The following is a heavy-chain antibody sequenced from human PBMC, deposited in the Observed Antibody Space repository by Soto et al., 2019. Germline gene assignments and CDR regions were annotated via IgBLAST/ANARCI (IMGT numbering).Heavy chain of an antibody. CDR1: GFTFSSYG. V-gene: IGHV3-30*18. Sequence: GGSLRLSCAASGFTFSSYGMHWVRQAPGKGLEWVAVISYDGSNKYYADSVKGRFTISRDNSKNTLYLQMNSLRAEDTAVYYCAKDAGQYGYHYGMDVWGQGTTVTVSS. J-gene: IGHJ6*02. CDR2: ISYDGSNK. CDR3: AKDAGQYGYHYGMDV. D-gene: IGHD2-2*01.